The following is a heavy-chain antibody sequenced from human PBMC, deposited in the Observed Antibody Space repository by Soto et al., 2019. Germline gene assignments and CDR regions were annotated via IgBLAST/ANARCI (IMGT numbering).Heavy chain of an antibody. CDR2: INPNSGDT. V-gene: IGHV1-2*04. CDR1: GYTFTDYY. CDR3: ARVSYYASGTYFDY. D-gene: IGHD3-10*01. J-gene: IGHJ4*02. Sequence: QVQLVQSGAEVKKPGASVKVSCKASGYTFTDYYIHWVRHAPGQGLEWMGWINPNSGDTSYAQKFQAWVTMTRDTSISTAYMELSRLRSDDTAVYYCARVSYYASGTYFDYWGQGTLVTVSS.